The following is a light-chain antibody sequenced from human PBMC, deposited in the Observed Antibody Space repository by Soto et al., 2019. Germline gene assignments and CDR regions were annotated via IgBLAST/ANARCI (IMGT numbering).Light chain of an antibody. CDR2: GAS. Sequence: IVLTQYPGTRSLSPGERATLSCSASQTVRTNYLAWFQHKPGQAPRLLIYGASSRATGIPDRFSGSGSGTDFTLTINRLEPEDFAVYFCQQYSDSPLTFGGGTKVEIK. J-gene: IGKJ4*01. V-gene: IGKV3-20*01. CDR1: QTVRTNY. CDR3: QQYSDSPLT.